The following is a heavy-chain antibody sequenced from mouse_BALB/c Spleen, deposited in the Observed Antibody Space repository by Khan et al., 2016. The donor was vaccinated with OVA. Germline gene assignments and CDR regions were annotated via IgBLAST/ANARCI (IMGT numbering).Heavy chain of an antibody. CDR3: ARHRCYYGSNPYFDY. CDR2: ISSGGTYT. CDR1: GFSFSSYS. J-gene: IGHJ2*01. V-gene: IGHV5-9-3*01. Sequence: EVQLQESGGGLVRPGGSLKLSCAASGFSFSSYSMSWVRQTPEKRLQWVATISSGGTYTYYPDSVRGRFTISSDNANNTLYLQMSSLKSEDTAMDDCARHRCYYGSNPYFDYWGQGTTLTVSS. D-gene: IGHD1-1*01.